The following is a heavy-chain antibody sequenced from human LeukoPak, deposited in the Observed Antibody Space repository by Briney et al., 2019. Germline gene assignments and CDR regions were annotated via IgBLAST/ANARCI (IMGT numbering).Heavy chain of an antibody. CDR2: IYNGGST. J-gene: IGHJ4*02. D-gene: IGHD3-10*01. V-gene: IGHV4-59*08. Sequence: PSETLSLTCCVSGASISSYYWSWLRQPPGKGLEWFGCIYNGGSTYHNTSLKSRVTISMDTSKNQFYLKLTSVTAADTAVYYCARSQASGTYSGGYWGQGTLVTVSS. CDR1: GASISSYY. CDR3: ARSQASGTYSGGY.